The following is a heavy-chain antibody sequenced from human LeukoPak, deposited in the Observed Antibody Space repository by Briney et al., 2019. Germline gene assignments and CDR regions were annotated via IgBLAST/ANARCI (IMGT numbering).Heavy chain of an antibody. V-gene: IGHV4-34*01. J-gene: IGHJ4*02. CDR3: ARDWRRKASRYDFWNGYYTTGPLDY. Sequence: SETLSLTCAVYGGSFSGYYWSWIRHPPGKGLEWIGEINHSGSTNYNPSLKSRVTISVDTSKNQFSLKLSSVTAADTAVYYCARDWRRKASRYDFWNGYYTTGPLDYWGQGTLVTVSS. CDR1: GGSFSGYY. D-gene: IGHD3-3*01. CDR2: INHSGST.